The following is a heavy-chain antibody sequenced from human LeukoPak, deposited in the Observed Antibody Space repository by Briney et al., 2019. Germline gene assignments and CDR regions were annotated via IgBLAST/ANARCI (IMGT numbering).Heavy chain of an antibody. J-gene: IGHJ4*02. CDR3: ARIYSSGWYWNYFDY. Sequence: SETLSLTCTVSGGPISSYYWSWIRQPPGKGLEWIGYIYYSGSTNYNPSLKSRVTISVDTSKNQFSLKLSSVTAADTAVYYCARIYSSGWYWNYFDYWGQGTLVTVSS. D-gene: IGHD6-19*01. CDR2: IYYSGST. V-gene: IGHV4-59*01. CDR1: GGPISSYY.